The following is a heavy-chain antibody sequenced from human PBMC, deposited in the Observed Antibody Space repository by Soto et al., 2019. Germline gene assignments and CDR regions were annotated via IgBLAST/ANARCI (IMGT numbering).Heavy chain of an antibody. J-gene: IGHJ6*02. CDR1: GASISGGCYY. Sequence: PXETLSLTCTVSGASISGGCYYWSWIRQHPGKGLEWIGYIYYSGSTYYNPSLKSRVTISVDTSKNQFSLKLSSVTAADTAVYYCARGGYYDSSGYYYYYYGMDVWGQGTTVTVSS. D-gene: IGHD3-22*01. CDR2: IYYSGST. CDR3: ARGGYYDSSGYYYYYYGMDV. V-gene: IGHV4-31*03.